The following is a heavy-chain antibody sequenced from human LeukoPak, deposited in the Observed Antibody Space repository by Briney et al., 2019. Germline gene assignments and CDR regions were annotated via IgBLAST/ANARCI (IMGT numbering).Heavy chain of an antibody. CDR1: GGSISGYY. D-gene: IGHD2/OR15-2a*01. CDR3: ARDSNGCFDF. J-gene: IGHJ4*02. Sequence: SETLSLTCTVSGGSISGYYWSWIRQPPGKGLEWLGYIYYTGSTNYNPSLKSRVTISLDTPKNQFSLRLSSVTAADTAVYYCARDSNGCFDFWGQGILITVSS. CDR2: IYYTGST. V-gene: IGHV4-59*01.